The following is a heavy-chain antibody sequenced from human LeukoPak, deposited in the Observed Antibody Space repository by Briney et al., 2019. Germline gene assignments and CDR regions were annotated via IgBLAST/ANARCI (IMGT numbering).Heavy chain of an antibody. CDR2: INPNSGGT. CDR1: GYTFTGFY. CDR3: ARDRGPEWWGSFDY. J-gene: IGHJ4*02. D-gene: IGHD3-16*01. Sequence: ASVKVSCKASGYTFTGFYPHWVRQAPGQGLEWMGWINPNSGGTNYAQKFQGRVTMTRDTSISTAYMELSSLRSDDTAVYYCARDRGPEWWGSFDYWGQGSLVTVSS. V-gene: IGHV1-2*02.